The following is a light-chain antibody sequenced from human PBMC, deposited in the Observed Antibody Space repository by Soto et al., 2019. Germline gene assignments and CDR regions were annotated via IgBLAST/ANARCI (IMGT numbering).Light chain of an antibody. V-gene: IGKV4-1*01. CDR2: WAS. CDR3: QQYYSTPYT. CDR1: QSVLYSSNNKNY. Sequence: DIVMTQSPDSLAVSLGERATINCKSSQSVLYSSNNKNYLAWYQQKPGQPPKLLIYWASTRESGVPDRFSGSGSGTDFTLTISNLQAADVAVYYCQQYYSTPYTFGQGTKVEIK. J-gene: IGKJ2*01.